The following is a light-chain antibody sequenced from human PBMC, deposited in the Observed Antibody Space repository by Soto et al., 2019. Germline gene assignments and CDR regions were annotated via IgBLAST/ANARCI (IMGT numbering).Light chain of an antibody. CDR1: QSIVTY. CDR3: QQYASFSVR. CDR2: AAS. J-gene: IGKJ5*01. V-gene: IGKV1-39*01. Sequence: MAQYTSSLSASVGDRVTITCRASQSIVTYLNWYLQKPGKAPKLLIYAASNLQSGVPSRFSGSGSGTEFRLTICTMQPDDFATYYCQQYASFSVRFGQGTRLEI.